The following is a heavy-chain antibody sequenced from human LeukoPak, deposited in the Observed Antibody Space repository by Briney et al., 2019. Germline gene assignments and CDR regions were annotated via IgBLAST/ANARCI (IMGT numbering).Heavy chain of an antibody. CDR1: GFTFSSYS. J-gene: IGHJ4*02. CDR3: ARTYYYGSGSYATLTDY. D-gene: IGHD3-10*01. Sequence: GGSLRLSCAASGFTFSSYSMNWVRQTPGKGLEWVSSISSSSSYIYYADSVKGRFTISRDNAKNSLYLQMNSLRAEDTAVYYCARTYYYGSGSYATLTDYWGQGTLVTVSS. V-gene: IGHV3-21*01. CDR2: ISSSSSYI.